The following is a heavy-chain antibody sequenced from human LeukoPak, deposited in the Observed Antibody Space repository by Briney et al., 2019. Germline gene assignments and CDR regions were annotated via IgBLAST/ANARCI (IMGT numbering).Heavy chain of an antibody. CDR2: ISGSGGST. CDR1: GFTFSNYA. D-gene: IGHD2-15*01. J-gene: IGHJ4*02. CDR3: AKDGGYCSGGSCYYFDY. Sequence: GGSLRLSCAASGFTFSNYAMSWVRQAPGKGLEWVSAISGSGGSTYYADSVKGRFTISRDNSKNTLYLQMNSLRAEDTAVYYCAKDGGYCSGGSCYYFDYWGQGTLVTVSS. V-gene: IGHV3-23*01.